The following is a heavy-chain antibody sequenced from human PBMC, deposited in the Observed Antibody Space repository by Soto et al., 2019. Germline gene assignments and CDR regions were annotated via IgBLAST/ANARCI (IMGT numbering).Heavy chain of an antibody. V-gene: IGHV2-70*11. Sequence: SGPTLVKPTQTLTLTCTFSGFSLSPSGMCVSWIRQPPGKALEWLARIDWDDDKYYSTSLKTRLTISKDTSKNQVVLTMTNMDPVDTATYYCARILSSSSPAHYYYYYMDVWGKGTTVTVSS. J-gene: IGHJ6*03. CDR3: ARILSSSSPAHYYYYYMDV. CDR2: IDWDDDK. CDR1: GFSLSPSGMC. D-gene: IGHD6-13*01.